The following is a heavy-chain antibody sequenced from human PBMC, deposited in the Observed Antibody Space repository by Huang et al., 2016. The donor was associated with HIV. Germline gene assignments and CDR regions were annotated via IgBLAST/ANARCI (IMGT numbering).Heavy chain of an antibody. J-gene: IGHJ6*02. D-gene: IGHD2-2*03. CDR2: VYFLGNT. CDR1: GTSMTSSTFY. Sequence: QLRESGPGLVTPSETLSLTCSASGTSMTSSTFYWGWFRQPPGRGLEWTGRVYFLGNTCYTQSSKSRVTRSIDTANKQYSMRLTSVTAADTAVYFCAREVRSVDTDRPDGYYYRGLDVWGQGTTVIVSS. V-gene: IGHV4-39*02. CDR3: AREVRSVDTDRPDGYYYRGLDV.